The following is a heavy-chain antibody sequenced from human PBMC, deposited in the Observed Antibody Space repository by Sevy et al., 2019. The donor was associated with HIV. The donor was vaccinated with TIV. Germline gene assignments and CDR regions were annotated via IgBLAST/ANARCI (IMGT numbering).Heavy chain of an antibody. CDR1: GFTFGDYA. CDR3: TRDGYSQPVGDAFDI. J-gene: IGHJ3*02. D-gene: IGHD5-18*01. CDR2: IRSKAYGGTT. V-gene: IGHV3-49*03. Sequence: GGSLRLSCTASGFTFGDYAMSWFRQAPGKGLEWVGFIRSKAYGGTTEYAASVKGRFTISRDDSKSIAYLQMNSLKTEDTAVYYCTRDGYSQPVGDAFDIWGQGQWSPSPQ.